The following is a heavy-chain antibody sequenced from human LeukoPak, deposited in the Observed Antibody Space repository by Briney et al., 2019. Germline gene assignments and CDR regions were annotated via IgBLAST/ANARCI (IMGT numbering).Heavy chain of an antibody. Sequence: TSETLSLTCAVSGGSISSGGYSWSWIRQPPGKGLEWIGYIYHSGSTYYNPSLKSRVTISVDRSKNQFSLKLSSVTAADTAVYYCARVSQTYCTNGVCAEGYYFDYWGQGTLVTVSS. V-gene: IGHV4-30-2*01. CDR2: IYHSGST. J-gene: IGHJ4*02. CDR1: GGSISSGGYS. D-gene: IGHD2-8*01. CDR3: ARVSQTYCTNGVCAEGYYFDY.